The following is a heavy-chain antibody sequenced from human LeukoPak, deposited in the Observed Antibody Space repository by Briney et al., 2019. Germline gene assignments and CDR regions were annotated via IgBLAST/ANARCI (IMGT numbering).Heavy chain of an antibody. CDR2: IRSKAYGGTT. D-gene: IGHD6-13*01. J-gene: IGHJ3*02. CDR1: GFTFGDYA. Sequence: GGSLRLSCTASGFTFGDYAMSWVRQAPGKGLEWVGFIRSKAYGGTTEYAASVKGRFTISRDDSKSIAYLQMNSLKTEDTAVYYCTRASIAATGPTDAFDIWGQGTMVTVSS. V-gene: IGHV3-49*04. CDR3: TRASIAATGPTDAFDI.